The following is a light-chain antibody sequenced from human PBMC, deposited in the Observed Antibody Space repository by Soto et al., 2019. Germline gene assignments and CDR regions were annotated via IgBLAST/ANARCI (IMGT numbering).Light chain of an antibody. CDR1: ESISSW. V-gene: IGKV1-5*01. Sequence: DIQMTQSPSTLSASIGDSVVITCRSSESISSWLAWYQQKPGKAPKLLIYDVSSLESGVPSRFSGSGSGTEFTLTISSLQPDDFATYYCQQYNSYPWTFGQGTKVDIK. J-gene: IGKJ1*01. CDR2: DVS. CDR3: QQYNSYPWT.